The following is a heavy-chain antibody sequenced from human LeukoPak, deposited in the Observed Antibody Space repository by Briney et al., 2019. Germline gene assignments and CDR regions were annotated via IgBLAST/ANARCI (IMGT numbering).Heavy chain of an antibody. J-gene: IGHJ6*04. CDR1: GGTFSSYA. CDR3: ARPDSSSYLSYGRDV. CDR2: IIPIFGTA. Sequence: ASVKVSCKASGGTFSSYAISWVRQAPGQGLEWMGGIIPIFGTANYAQKFQGRVTITADKSTSTAYMELSSLRSEDTAVYYCARPDSSSYLSYGRDVWGKGTTVSVSS. V-gene: IGHV1-69*06. D-gene: IGHD6-13*01.